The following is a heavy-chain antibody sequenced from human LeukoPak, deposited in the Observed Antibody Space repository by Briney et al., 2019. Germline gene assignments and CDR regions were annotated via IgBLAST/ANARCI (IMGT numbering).Heavy chain of an antibody. V-gene: IGHV1-2*02. Sequence: GASVKVSCKASGYTFTSYDINWVRQAPGQGLEWMGWINPNSGGTNYAQKFQGRVTMTRDTSISTAYMELSRLRSDDTAVYYCVRYNWNFYFDYWGQGTLVTVSS. J-gene: IGHJ4*02. CDR1: GYTFTSYD. D-gene: IGHD1-7*01. CDR2: INPNSGGT. CDR3: VRYNWNFYFDY.